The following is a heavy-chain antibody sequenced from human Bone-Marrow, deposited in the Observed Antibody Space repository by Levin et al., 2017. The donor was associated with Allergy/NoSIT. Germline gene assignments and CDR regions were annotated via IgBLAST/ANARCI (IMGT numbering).Heavy chain of an antibody. CDR2: IWYDGSNK. J-gene: IGHJ6*02. CDR1: GFTFSSYG. Sequence: GGSLRLSCAASGFTFSSYGMHWVRQAPGKGLEWVADIWYDGSNKYYADSVKGRFTISRDNSKNTLYLQMNSLRAEDTAVYYCARDKLRALYSSGWYNYYGMDGWGQGTTVTVSS. CDR3: ARDKLRALYSSGWYNYYGMDG. D-gene: IGHD6-19*01. V-gene: IGHV3-33*01.